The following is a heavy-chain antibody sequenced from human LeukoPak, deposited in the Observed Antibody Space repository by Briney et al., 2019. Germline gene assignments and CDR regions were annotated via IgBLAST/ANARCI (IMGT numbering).Heavy chain of an antibody. CDR3: ASDYGDYGFTY. CDR1: GFTFSRHW. Sequence: GGSLRLSCAASGFTFSRHWMHWVRQAPGRGLVWVSHINSDGSRTGYAESVKGRFTISRDNGKSTLYLQVNSLRAEDTAVYYCASDYGDYGFTYWGQGTLVTVSS. D-gene: IGHD4-17*01. J-gene: IGHJ4*02. V-gene: IGHV3-74*01. CDR2: INSDGSRT.